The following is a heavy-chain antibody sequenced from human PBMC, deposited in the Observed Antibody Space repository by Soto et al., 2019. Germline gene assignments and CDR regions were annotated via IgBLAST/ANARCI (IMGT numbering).Heavy chain of an antibody. Sequence: SETLSLTCTVSGASISSGRSYWSWIRQHPGKGLEWIGYMFYSGSTYYHPSLKSRVNISADTSKNQFSLRLTSVTPADTAVYYCARDNGYGHFDLWGQGTLVTVSS. CDR3: ARDNGYGHFDL. V-gene: IGHV4-31*03. J-gene: IGHJ4*02. D-gene: IGHD5-12*01. CDR1: GASISSGRSY. CDR2: MFYSGST.